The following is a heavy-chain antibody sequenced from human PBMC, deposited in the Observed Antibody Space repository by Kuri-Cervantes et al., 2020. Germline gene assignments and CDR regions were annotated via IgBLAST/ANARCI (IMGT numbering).Heavy chain of an antibody. CDR1: GFTFSSYW. Sequence: GESLKISCAASGFTFSSYWMHWVRQAPGKGLVWVSRINSDGSSTSYADSVKGRFTISRDSAKNSLYLQMNSLRLEDTALYYCAKGKSYGLDAYFDYWGQGTLVTVSS. V-gene: IGHV3-74*01. D-gene: IGHD5-18*01. CDR2: INSDGSST. CDR3: AKGKSYGLDAYFDY. J-gene: IGHJ4*02.